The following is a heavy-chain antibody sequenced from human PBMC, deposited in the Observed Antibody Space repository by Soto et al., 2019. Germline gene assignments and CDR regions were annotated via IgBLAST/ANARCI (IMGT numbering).Heavy chain of an antibody. CDR1: GFTFGNNG. D-gene: IGHD3-22*01. J-gene: IGHJ4*02. V-gene: IGHV3-33*01. CDR3: ARFTGGDSSGCFDY. Sequence: PGGSLRLSCAASGFTFGNNGMHWVRQAPGKGLEWVAVIWFDGSKDYYVDSVKGRFTISRDNSENTLFLQMNSLRTDDTAVYFCARFTGGDSSGCFDYWGQGALVTVSS. CDR2: IWFDGSKD.